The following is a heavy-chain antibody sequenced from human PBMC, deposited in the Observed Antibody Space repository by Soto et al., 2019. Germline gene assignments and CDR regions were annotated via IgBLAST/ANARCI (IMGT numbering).Heavy chain of an antibody. J-gene: IGHJ4*02. CDR2: IGPESGAT. Sequence: ASVKVSCKASGYTFTGHYIHWVRQAPEQVPEWMGEIGPESGATRYAEKFQGRVTMTLDTSITTVYMELKNLSPDDTAVYYCGRGRSGQIVVFYWGQGTPVTVSS. V-gene: IGHV1-2*02. CDR1: GYTFTGHY. CDR3: GRGRSGQIVVFY. D-gene: IGHD1-26*01.